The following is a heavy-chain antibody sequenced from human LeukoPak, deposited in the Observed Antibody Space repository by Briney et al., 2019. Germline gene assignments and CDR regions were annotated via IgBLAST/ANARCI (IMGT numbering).Heavy chain of an antibody. J-gene: IGHJ4*02. Sequence: GGSLRLSCAASGFTFSSYAMSWVRQAPGKGLEWVSAISGSGGSTYYADSVKGRFTISGDNSKNTLYLQMNSLRAEDTAVYYCASSRGYSYGEDYWGQGTLVTVSS. CDR1: GFTFSSYA. CDR3: ASSRGYSYGEDY. CDR2: ISGSGGST. V-gene: IGHV3-23*01. D-gene: IGHD5-18*01.